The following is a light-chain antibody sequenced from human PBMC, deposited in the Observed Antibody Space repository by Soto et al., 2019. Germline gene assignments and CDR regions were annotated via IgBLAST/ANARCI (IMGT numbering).Light chain of an antibody. V-gene: IGKV1-39*01. CDR2: GAS. J-gene: IGKJ1*01. CDR3: QQSYTSPPT. Sequence: DIQMTQSPSSLSASVGDRVTITCRASETIRMNLNWYQQRPGKAPNLLIYGASRLHSGVPSRFTGSGSGTDFTLTISSLQPEDFASYFCQQSYTSPPTFGQGTKVEV. CDR1: ETIRMN.